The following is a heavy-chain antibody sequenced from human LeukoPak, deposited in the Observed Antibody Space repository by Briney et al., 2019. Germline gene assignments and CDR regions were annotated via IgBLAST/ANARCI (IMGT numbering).Heavy chain of an antibody. Sequence: GASVKVSCKASGGTFSSYAISWVRQAPGQGLEWMGWISAYNGNTNYAQKLQGRVTMTTDTSTSTAYMELRSLRSDDTAVYYCARDLPPGSGSYYYYYYYMDVWGKRTTVTVSS. CDR1: GGTFSSYA. D-gene: IGHD3-10*01. CDR3: ARDLPPGSGSYYYYYYYMDV. V-gene: IGHV1-18*01. CDR2: ISAYNGNT. J-gene: IGHJ6*03.